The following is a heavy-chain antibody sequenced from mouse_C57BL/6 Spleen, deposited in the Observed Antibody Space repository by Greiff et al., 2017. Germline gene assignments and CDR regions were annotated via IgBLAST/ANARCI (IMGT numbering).Heavy chain of an antibody. Sequence: QVQLQQPGAELVKPGASVKVSCKASGYTFTSYWMHWVKQRPGQGLEWIGEIYPRSGNTYYNEKFKGKATLTADKSSSTAYMELRSLTSEDSAVYFCARLGGTEFAYWGQGTLVTVSA. CDR1: GYTFTSYW. CDR3: ARLGGTEFAY. J-gene: IGHJ3*01. D-gene: IGHD4-1*01. V-gene: IGHV1-81*01. CDR2: IYPRSGNT.